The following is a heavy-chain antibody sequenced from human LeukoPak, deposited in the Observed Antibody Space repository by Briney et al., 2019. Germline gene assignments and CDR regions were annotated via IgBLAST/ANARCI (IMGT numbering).Heavy chain of an antibody. J-gene: IGHJ5*02. V-gene: IGHV1-69*04. CDR1: GGTFSSYA. D-gene: IGHD6-19*01. CDR3: ATHARSSGWVNWFDP. CDR2: IIPILGIA. Sequence: SVKVSCKASGGTFSSYAISWVRQAPGQGLEWMGRIIPILGIANYAQKFQGRVTITADKSTSTAYMELSSLRSEDTAVYYCATHARSSGWVNWFDPWGQGTLVTVSS.